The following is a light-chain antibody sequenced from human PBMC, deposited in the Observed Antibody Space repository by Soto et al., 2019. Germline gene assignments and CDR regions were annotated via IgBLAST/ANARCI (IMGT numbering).Light chain of an antibody. V-gene: IGKV1-39*01. CDR2: AAS. J-gene: IGKJ3*01. CDR3: KQSSSPPFS. Sequence: DIQMTHSQSSLSASVGDRGTITCRAKQSFSRYSTWYQQKPGKAAKLLIYAASSLQSGVPSRFSGSRFGTDFTLTFSSLQPEVCASCYCKQSSSPPFSFDPGTKVDIK. CDR1: QSFSRY.